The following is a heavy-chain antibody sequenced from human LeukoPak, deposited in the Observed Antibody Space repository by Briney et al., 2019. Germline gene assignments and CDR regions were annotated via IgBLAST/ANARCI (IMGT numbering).Heavy chain of an antibody. CDR2: ISSTSTYI. V-gene: IGHV3-21*01. CDR3: ARDRLRYFDWSSTIYGGYYYGMDV. D-gene: IGHD3-9*01. J-gene: IGHJ6*02. Sequence: GGSLRLSCAASGFTFSSLTMNWVRQAPGKGLEWVSSISSTSTYIHYADSVKGRFTISRDNAKNSLYLQMNSLRAEDTAVYYCARDRLRYFDWSSTIYGGYYYGMDVWGQGTTVTVSS. CDR1: GFTFSSLT.